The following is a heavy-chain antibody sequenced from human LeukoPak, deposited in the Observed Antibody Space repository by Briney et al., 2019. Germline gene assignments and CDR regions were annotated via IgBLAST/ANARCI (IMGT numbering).Heavy chain of an antibody. V-gene: IGHV3-30-3*01. Sequence: QPGRSLRLSCAASGFTFSSYAMHWVRQAPGKGLEWVAVISYDGSNKYYADSVKGRFTISRDNSKNTLYLQMNSLRAEDTAVYYCARDMEQLWLHGVFDYWGQGTLVTVSS. J-gene: IGHJ4*02. D-gene: IGHD5-18*01. CDR1: GFTFSSYA. CDR2: ISYDGSNK. CDR3: ARDMEQLWLHGVFDY.